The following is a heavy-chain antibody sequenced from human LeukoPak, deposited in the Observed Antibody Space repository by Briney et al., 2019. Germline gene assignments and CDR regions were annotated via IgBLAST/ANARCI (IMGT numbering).Heavy chain of an antibody. CDR3: AKDHGSGFYYFDY. CDR1: GFNFDDYA. D-gene: IGHD6-19*01. CDR2: ISWNSGII. J-gene: IGHJ4*02. V-gene: IGHV3-9*01. Sequence: GRSLRLSCAASGFNFDDYAMHWVRQAPGKGLEWVSGISWNSGIIGYADSVKGRFTISRDNAKNSLYLQMNSPRAEDTAFYYCAKDHGSGFYYFDYWGQGTLVTVSS.